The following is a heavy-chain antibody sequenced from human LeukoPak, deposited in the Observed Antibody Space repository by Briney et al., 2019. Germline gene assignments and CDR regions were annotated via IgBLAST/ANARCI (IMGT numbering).Heavy chain of an antibody. J-gene: IGHJ6*02. CDR1: GGSISSGSYY. D-gene: IGHD2-21*01. V-gene: IGHV4-61*02. CDR2: IYTSGST. Sequence: PSQTLSLTCTVSGGSISSGSYYWSWIRQPAGKGLEWIGRIYTSGSTNYNPSLKSRVTTSVDTSKNQFSLKLSSVTAADTAVYYCARDYKRYSYYYYGMDVWGQGTTVTVSS. CDR3: ARDYKRYSYYYYGMDV.